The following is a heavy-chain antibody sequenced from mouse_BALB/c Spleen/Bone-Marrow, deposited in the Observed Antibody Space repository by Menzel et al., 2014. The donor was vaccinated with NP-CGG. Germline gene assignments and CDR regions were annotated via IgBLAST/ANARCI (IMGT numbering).Heavy chain of an antibody. D-gene: IGHD2-4*01. J-gene: IGHJ3*01. Sequence: QVQLQQSGAELVKPGASVKLSCKASGYTFTSYDISWVRQRPEQGLEWIGWIFPGDGSTKYNEKFKGKATLTTDKSSSTAYMQLSRLTSEDSAVYFCARRVYYDYDGGAWFAYWGQGTLVTVSA. CDR2: IFPGDGST. CDR1: GYTFTSYD. CDR3: ARRVYYDYDGGAWFAY. V-gene: IGHV1S56*01.